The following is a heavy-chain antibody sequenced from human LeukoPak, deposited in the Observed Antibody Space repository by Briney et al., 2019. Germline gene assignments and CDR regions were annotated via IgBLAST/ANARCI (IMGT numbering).Heavy chain of an antibody. D-gene: IGHD2-2*01. J-gene: IGHJ5*02. CDR1: GGSISSDDYY. CDR3: ARLYCSSTSCPNWFDP. Sequence: SETLSLTCTVSGGSISSDDYYWSWIRQPPGKGLEWIGSIYYSGSTYYNPSLKSRVTISVDPSKNQFSLKLSSVTAADTAVYYCARLYCSSTSCPNWFDPWGQGTLVTVSS. CDR2: IYYSGST. V-gene: IGHV4-39*01.